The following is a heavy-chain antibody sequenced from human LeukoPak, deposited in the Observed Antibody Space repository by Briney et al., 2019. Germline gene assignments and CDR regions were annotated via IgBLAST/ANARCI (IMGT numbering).Heavy chain of an antibody. CDR2: IYYSGNA. V-gene: IGHV4-59*12. CDR3: ARERGYSSSWTDYYYYMDV. D-gene: IGHD6-13*01. J-gene: IGHJ6*03. Sequence: SETLSLTCTVSGGSISGYFWSWIRQPPGKGLEWIGYIYYSGNANNNPSLKSRVTISLDTSKNQFFLKLSSVTAADTAVYYCARERGYSSSWTDYYYYMDVWGKGTTVTVSS. CDR1: GGSISGYF.